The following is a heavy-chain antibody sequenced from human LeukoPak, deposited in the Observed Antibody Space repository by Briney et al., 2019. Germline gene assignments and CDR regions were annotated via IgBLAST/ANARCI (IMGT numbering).Heavy chain of an antibody. D-gene: IGHD3-10*01. CDR2: ICHSGST. V-gene: IGHV4-38-2*02. Sequence: PSETLSFTCTVSGYSISSGYYWGWIRQPPGKGLEWIGSICHSGSTYYNPSLKSSVTISVDTSKDYISLNLRTVADADTAVYYCARSWGGWFGELWAFDIWGQGTMVTVCS. CDR1: GYSISSGYY. CDR3: ARSWGGWFGELWAFDI. J-gene: IGHJ3*02.